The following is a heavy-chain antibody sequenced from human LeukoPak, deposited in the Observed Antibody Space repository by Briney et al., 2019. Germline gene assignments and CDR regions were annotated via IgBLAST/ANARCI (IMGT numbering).Heavy chain of an antibody. CDR2: MNSDGSST. CDR3: ATGHYYDSSGYYPLPDAFDI. Sequence: GGSLRLSCAASGFTLSSYSMNWVRQAPGKGLVWVSRMNSDGSSTNYADSVKGRFTISRDNAKNILYLQMNSLRAEDTAVYHCATGHYYDSSGYYPLPDAFDIWGQGTMVTVSS. J-gene: IGHJ3*02. CDR1: GFTLSSYS. D-gene: IGHD3-22*01. V-gene: IGHV3-74*01.